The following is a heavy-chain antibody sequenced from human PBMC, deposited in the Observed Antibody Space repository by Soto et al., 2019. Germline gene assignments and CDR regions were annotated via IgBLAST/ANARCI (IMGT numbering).Heavy chain of an antibody. CDR1: GYPISSSNC. CDR2: IYYSGTT. J-gene: IGHJ4*02. V-gene: IGHV4-28*01. D-gene: IGHD1-26*01. Sequence: SEPLSLTCTVSGYPISSSNCLGWIRQPPGKGLEWIGYIYYSGTTYYNPSLKSRVTMSVDTSNNQFSLKLTSVTAVDTAVYYCARREVQGPIDYWGQGTLGTVS. CDR3: ARREVQGPIDY.